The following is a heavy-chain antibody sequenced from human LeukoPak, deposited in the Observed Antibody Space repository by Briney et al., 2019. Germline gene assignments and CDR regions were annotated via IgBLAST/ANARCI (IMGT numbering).Heavy chain of an antibody. D-gene: IGHD3-22*01. V-gene: IGHV3-21*01. CDR1: GFTFSSYG. CDR2: ISSRGSFI. Sequence: GGSLRLSCEVSGFTFSSYGINWVRQAPGKGLEWVSFISSRGSFIYYADSVKGRFTISRDNAQNSLYLQMNSLRAEDTAVYYCARYYYDSSNYTYAMDVWGQGTTVTVSS. J-gene: IGHJ6*02. CDR3: ARYYYDSSNYTYAMDV.